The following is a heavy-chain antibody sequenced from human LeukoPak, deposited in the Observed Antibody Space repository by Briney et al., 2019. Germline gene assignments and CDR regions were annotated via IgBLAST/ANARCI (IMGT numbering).Heavy chain of an antibody. D-gene: IGHD6-13*01. CDR3: ARGIAAAGTDY. V-gene: IGHV4-39*07. Sequence: SETLSLTCTVSGGSISGGRYYLAWIRQPPGKGLEWIASISYNGIPYYNPSLKSRVTISVDTSKNQFSLKLSSVTAADTAVYYCARGIAAAGTDYWGQGTLVTVSS. J-gene: IGHJ4*02. CDR2: ISYNGIP. CDR1: GGSISGGRYY.